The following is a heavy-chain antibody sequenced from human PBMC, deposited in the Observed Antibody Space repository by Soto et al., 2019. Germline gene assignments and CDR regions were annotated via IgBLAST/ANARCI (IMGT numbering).Heavy chain of an antibody. V-gene: IGHV1-2*02. Sequence: ASVKVSCKASGYTFIDHYIHWVRQAPGQGLEWMGWITPNSGGTKYAQKFQGRVTMTRDASINTAYVDVTGLTFDDTAVYFCAREVARRGLNDAFDVCGQGTRVTVSS. CDR3: AREVARRGLNDAFDV. J-gene: IGHJ3*01. CDR1: GYTFIDHY. CDR2: ITPNSGGT. D-gene: IGHD3-22*01.